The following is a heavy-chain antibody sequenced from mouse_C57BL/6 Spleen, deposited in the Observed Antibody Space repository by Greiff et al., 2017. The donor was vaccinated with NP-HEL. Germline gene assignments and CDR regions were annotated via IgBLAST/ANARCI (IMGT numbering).Heavy chain of an antibody. Sequence: VQLQQSGPELVKPGASVKISCKASGYAFSSSWMNWVKQRPGKGLEWIGRIYPGDGDTNYNGKFKGKATLTADKSSSTAYMQLSSLTSEDSAVYFCEAGTDYFDYWGQGTTLTVSS. V-gene: IGHV1-82*01. CDR2: IYPGDGDT. CDR1: GYAFSSSW. D-gene: IGHD3-3*01. J-gene: IGHJ2*01. CDR3: EAGTDYFDY.